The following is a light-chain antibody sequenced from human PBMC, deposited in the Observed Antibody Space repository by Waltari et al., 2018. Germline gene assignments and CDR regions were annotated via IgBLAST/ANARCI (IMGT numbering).Light chain of an antibody. V-gene: IGLV1-44*01. Sequence: QSVLTQPPSVSGPPGQRVTISCSGSSSNIGTNIVQWYRQVPGTTPKPLIYMNDQRPSGIPDRFSGSKSGTSASLAISGLRSEDEADYFCAAWDDSLNGHWEFGGGTKLTVL. CDR2: MND. J-gene: IGLJ2*01. CDR3: AAWDDSLNGHWE. CDR1: SSNIGTNI.